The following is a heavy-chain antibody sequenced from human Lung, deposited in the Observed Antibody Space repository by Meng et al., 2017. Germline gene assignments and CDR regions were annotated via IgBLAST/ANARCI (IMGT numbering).Heavy chain of an antibody. Sequence: QVQLVQSGAEVKKTGASVKVSCKASGYTFTGYSIHWVRQAPGPGLEWMRRINPNSGVTNYAQKFEGRVTMTRDTSISTAYMELSRLRSDDTAVYYCARFDPRAYWGQGTLVTVSS. CDR3: ARFDPRAY. J-gene: IGHJ4*02. CDR2: INPNSGVT. D-gene: IGHD3-9*01. CDR1: GYTFTGYS. V-gene: IGHV1-2*06.